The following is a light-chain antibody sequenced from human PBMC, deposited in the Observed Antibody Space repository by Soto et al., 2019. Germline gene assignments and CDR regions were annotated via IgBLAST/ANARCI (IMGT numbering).Light chain of an antibody. V-gene: IGLV2-11*01. J-gene: IGLJ2*01. CDR1: SSDVGGYNY. CDR3: CSYAGSYSVV. Sequence: QSALTQPRSVSGSPGQSVTISCTGTSSDVGGYNYVSWYQQHPGTAPKLMIYDVSKRPSGVPDRFSGSKSGNTASLTISGLQAEDEDDYYCCSYAGSYSVVFGGGTKLTVL. CDR2: DVS.